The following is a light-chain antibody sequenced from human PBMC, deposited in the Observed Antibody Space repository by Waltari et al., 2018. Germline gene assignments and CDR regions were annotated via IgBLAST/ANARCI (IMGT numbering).Light chain of an antibody. V-gene: IGLV2-14*01. CDR1: ATALGGYNY. CDR3: CSFTSSSTWV. J-gene: IGLJ3*02. CDR2: DVS. Sequence: QSALTQPASVSGSPGQSITISCPGTATALGGYNYVSWYQQRPGKAPKLIIFDVSSRPSGISNRFSGSKFGNTASLTISGLQPEDEADYYCCSFTSSSTWVFGGGTKLTVL.